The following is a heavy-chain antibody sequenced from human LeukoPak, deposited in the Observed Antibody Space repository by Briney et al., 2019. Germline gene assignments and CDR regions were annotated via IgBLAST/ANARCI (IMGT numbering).Heavy chain of an antibody. D-gene: IGHD3-10*01. CDR3: ASYGSGSYYNVGAFDI. CDR1: GYSFTSYW. Sequence: PGESLKISCKGSGYSFTSYWIGWVRQMPGKGLEWMGIIYPGDSDTRYSPSFQGQVTISADKSISTAYLQWSSLKASDTAMYYCASYGSGSYYNVGAFDIWGQGTMVTVSS. CDR2: IYPGDSDT. J-gene: IGHJ3*02. V-gene: IGHV5-51*03.